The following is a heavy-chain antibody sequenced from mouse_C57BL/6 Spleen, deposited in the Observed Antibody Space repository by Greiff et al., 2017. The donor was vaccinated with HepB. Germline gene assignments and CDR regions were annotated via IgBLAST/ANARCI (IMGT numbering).Heavy chain of an antibody. D-gene: IGHD2-2*01. V-gene: IGHV5-6*01. CDR2: ISSGGSYT. J-gene: IGHJ2*01. Sequence: EVMLVESGGDLVKPGGSLKLSCAASGFTFSSYGMSWVRQTPDKRLEWVATISSGGSYTYYPDSVKGRFTISRDNAKNTLYLKMSSLKSEDTAMYYCARHERGGYPFDYWGQGTTLTVSS. CDR1: GFTFSSYG. CDR3: ARHERGGYPFDY.